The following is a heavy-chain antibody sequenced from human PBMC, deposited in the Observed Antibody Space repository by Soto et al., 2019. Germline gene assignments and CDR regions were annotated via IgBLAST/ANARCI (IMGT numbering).Heavy chain of an antibody. CDR3: ARDPPRACSGGSCYSERGAFDI. CDR2: INPSGGST. CDR1: GYTFTSYY. J-gene: IGHJ3*02. V-gene: IGHV1-46*01. D-gene: IGHD2-15*01. Sequence: GASVKVSCKASGYTFTSYYMHRVRQAPGQGLEWMGIINPSGGSTSYAQKFQGRVTMTRGTSASTVYMELSSLRSEDTAVYYCARDPPRACSGGSCYSERGAFDIWGQGTMVTVSS.